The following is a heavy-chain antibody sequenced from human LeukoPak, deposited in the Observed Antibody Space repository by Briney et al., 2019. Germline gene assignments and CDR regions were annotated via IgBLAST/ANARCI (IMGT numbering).Heavy chain of an antibody. CDR2: ISWNSGRL. D-gene: IGHD6-13*01. CDR1: GFNFDEYA. J-gene: IGHJ4*02. V-gene: IGHV3-9*01. Sequence: TGGSLRLSCAASGFNFDEYAMHWVRLAPGKGLEWVSGISWNSGRLGYADSVKGRFTISRDNAKNSLYLEMNSLRAEDTALYFCAKDIDSSSWYYFDYWGQGTLVTVSS. CDR3: AKDIDSSSWYYFDY.